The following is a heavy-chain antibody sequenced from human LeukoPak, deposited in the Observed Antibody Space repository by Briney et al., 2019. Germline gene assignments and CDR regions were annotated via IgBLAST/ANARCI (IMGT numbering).Heavy chain of an antibody. CDR2: IIPILGIG. CDR1: GGTFSSYA. V-gene: IGHV1-69*04. D-gene: IGHD1-26*01. CDR3: ASPGGSATALGFDR. Sequence: SVKVCCKASGGTFSSYAISWVRQAPGQGLEWMGRIIPILGIGNYAQEFQGRVTITADKSTSTAFMELSSLRSEDTAAYYCASPGGSATALGFDRWGQRTLVSASS. J-gene: IGHJ5*02.